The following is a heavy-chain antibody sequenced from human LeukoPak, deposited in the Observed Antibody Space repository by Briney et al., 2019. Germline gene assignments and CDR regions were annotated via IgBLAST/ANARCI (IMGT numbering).Heavy chain of an antibody. CDR2: IYTSGST. J-gene: IGHJ5*02. D-gene: IGHD3-10*01. CDR1: GGSVSSYY. Sequence: SETLSHTCTVSGGSVSSYYWSWIRQPAGKGLEWIGRIYTSGSTNYNPSLKSRVTMSVDTSKNQFSLELSSVTAADTAVYYCARDQRLTMVRGVIIQWFDPWGQGTLVTVSS. V-gene: IGHV4-4*07. CDR3: ARDQRLTMVRGVIIQWFDP.